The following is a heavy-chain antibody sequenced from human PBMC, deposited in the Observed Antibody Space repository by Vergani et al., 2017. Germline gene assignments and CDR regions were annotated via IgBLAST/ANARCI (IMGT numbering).Heavy chain of an antibody. Sequence: QVQLVQSGAEVRKPGASVKVSRKASGYTFTDFYMHWVRQAPGQGLEWMGWNNPNTGGTNYALKFQGRVTITRDTSGSTACMELSRLRSDDTAVYSCARVGGLGSHDKDDYYNGMDVWGQGTTVTVSS. D-gene: IGHD3-16*01. J-gene: IGHJ6*02. V-gene: IGHV1-2*02. CDR2: NNPNTGGT. CDR3: ARVGGLGSHDKDDYYNGMDV. CDR1: GYTFTDFY.